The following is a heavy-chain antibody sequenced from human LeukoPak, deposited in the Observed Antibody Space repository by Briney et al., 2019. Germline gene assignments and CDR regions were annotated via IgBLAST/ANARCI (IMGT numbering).Heavy chain of an antibody. CDR1: GGAVNSYY. CDR2: ISHSGNT. J-gene: IGHJ4*02. CDR3: ARGFCSHEICQVFTH. Sequence: TSETLSLTCTVSGGAVNSYYWSFIRQTPGKGLEWIGYISHSGNTDYAPSLKSRVTMSLDTSKNQFSLKLTSVTAADTVLYYCARGFCSHEICQVFTHWGQGTLVTVSS. V-gene: IGHV4-59*02. D-gene: IGHD3-3*01.